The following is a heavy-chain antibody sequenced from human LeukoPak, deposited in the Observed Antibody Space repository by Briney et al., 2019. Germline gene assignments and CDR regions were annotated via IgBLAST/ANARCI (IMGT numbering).Heavy chain of an antibody. V-gene: IGHV5-51*01. CDR3: ARQQVDYFDY. CDR2: ISPSDSDT. D-gene: IGHD1-26*01. J-gene: IGHJ4*02. CDR1: GYSFTSYW. Sequence: GESLKISCKGSGYSFTSYWTGWVRQMPGKGLEWMGIISPSDSDTRYSPSFQGQVTISVDKSISTAYLQWSSLKASDTAIYYCARQQVDYFDYWGQGTLVTVSS.